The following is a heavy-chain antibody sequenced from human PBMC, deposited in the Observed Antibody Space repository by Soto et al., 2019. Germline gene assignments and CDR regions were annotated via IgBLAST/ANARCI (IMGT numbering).Heavy chain of an antibody. CDR3: ARDGGRHSGGMDY. J-gene: IGHJ4*02. D-gene: IGHD1-26*01. Sequence: QVQLVQSGAEVKKPGSSVKVSCKASGGTFSSYSINWGRQAPGQGLEWMGEIIPIFGTANYAQKFHGRVTITADESTSTAYMELSSLRSEDTAVYYWARDGGRHSGGMDYWGQGTRVTVS. CDR2: IIPIFGTA. CDR1: GGTFSSYS. V-gene: IGHV1-69*01.